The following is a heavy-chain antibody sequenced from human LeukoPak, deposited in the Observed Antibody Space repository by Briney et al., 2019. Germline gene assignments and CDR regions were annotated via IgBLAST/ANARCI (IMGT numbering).Heavy chain of an antibody. CDR2: IYPDDSET. Sequence: GESLKISCKGSGYSFTSFWIGWVRQMPGKGLEWMGIIYPDDSETIYSPSFQGQVTFSVDKSITTAYLHWSSLKASDTAMFYCARLYYDVSGYFDYWGQGTLVTVPS. V-gene: IGHV5-51*01. D-gene: IGHD3-22*01. J-gene: IGHJ4*02. CDR1: GYSFTSFW. CDR3: ARLYYDVSGYFDY.